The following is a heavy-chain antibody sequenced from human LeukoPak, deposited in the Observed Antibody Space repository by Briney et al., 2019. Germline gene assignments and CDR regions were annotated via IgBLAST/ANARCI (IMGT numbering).Heavy chain of an antibody. J-gene: IGHJ4*02. CDR1: GYTLTELS. V-gene: IGHV1-24*01. CDR3: ATDLDSGRPGYFDY. Sequence: ASVKVSCKVSGYTLTELSMHWVRQAPGKGLEWMGGFDPEDGETICAQKFQGRVTMTEDTSTDTAYMELSSLRSEDTAVYYCATDLDSGRPGYFDYWGQGTLVTVSS. CDR2: FDPEDGET. D-gene: IGHD1-26*01.